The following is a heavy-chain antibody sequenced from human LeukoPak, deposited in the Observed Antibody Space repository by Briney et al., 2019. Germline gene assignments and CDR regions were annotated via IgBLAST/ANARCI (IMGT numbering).Heavy chain of an antibody. CDR3: ARGRTMLDY. D-gene: IGHD1-7*01. CDR1: GVSISSGGYY. CDR2: IYYSGST. Sequence: SETLSLTCTVSGVSISSGGYYWRWIRQHPGKGLEWIGYIYYSGSTYYNPSLKSRVTISVDTSKNQFSLKLSSVTAADTAVYYCARGRTMLDYWGQGTLVTVSS. J-gene: IGHJ4*02. V-gene: IGHV4-31*03.